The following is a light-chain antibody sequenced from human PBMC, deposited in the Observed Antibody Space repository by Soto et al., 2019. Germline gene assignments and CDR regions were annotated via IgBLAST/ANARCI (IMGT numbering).Light chain of an antibody. CDR3: CSYAGSPRYV. J-gene: IGLJ1*01. Sequence: QSALTQPRSVSGSLGXXVTISCTXXXXDVGTYNYVSWYQQHPGKAPKVMIYDVSERPSGVPDRFSGSKSGNTASLTISGLQAEDEADYYCCSYAGSPRYVLGTGTKVTVL. CDR1: XXDVGTYNY. CDR2: DVS. V-gene: IGLV2-11*01.